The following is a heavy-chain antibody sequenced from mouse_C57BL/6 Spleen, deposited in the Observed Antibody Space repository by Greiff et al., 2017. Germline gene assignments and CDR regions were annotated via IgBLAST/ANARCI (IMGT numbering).Heavy chain of an antibody. CDR3: ARGLGREGYAMDY. V-gene: IGHV1-69*01. Sequence: QVQLQQPGAELVMPGASVKLSCKASGYTFTSYWMHWVKQRPGQGLEWIGEIDPSDSYTNYNQKFKGKSTLTVDKSSSTAYMQLSSLTSADSAVYYCARGLGREGYAMDYWGQGTSVTVSS. CDR1: GYTFTSYW. J-gene: IGHJ4*01. CDR2: IDPSDSYT. D-gene: IGHD4-1*01.